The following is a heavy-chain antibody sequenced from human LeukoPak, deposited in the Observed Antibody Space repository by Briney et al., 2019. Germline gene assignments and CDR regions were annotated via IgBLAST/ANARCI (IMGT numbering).Heavy chain of an antibody. J-gene: IGHJ6*02. V-gene: IGHV3-11*04. CDR1: GFTFSDYF. D-gene: IGHD3-3*01. CDR3: ARRGITISGVLVYHYSGLDV. Sequence: GGSLRLSCTASGFTFSDYFMSWIRQAPGKGLEWISQISRSGTTIYYADSVRGRFTISRDNAKNSLYLQMSSLRAEDTAVYYCARRGITISGVLVYHYSGLDVWGQGTTVTVSS. CDR2: ISRSGTTI.